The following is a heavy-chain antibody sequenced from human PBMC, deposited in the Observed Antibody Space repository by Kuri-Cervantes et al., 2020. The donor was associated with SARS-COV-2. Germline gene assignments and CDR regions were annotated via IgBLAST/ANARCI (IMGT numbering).Heavy chain of an antibody. J-gene: IGHJ5*02. D-gene: IGHD1-1*01. Sequence: SVKVSCKASGGTFSSYAISWVRQAPGQGLEWMGGIIPIFGTANYAQKLQGRVTITTDESTSTAYMELSSLRSEDTAVYYCARGLFSILWTQNNWFDPWGQGTLVTVSS. V-gene: IGHV1-69*05. CDR1: GGTFSSYA. CDR2: IIPIFGTA. CDR3: ARGLFSILWTQNNWFDP.